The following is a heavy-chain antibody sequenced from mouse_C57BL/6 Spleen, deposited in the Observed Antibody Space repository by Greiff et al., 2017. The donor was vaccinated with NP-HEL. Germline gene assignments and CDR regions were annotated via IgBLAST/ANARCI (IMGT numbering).Heavy chain of an antibody. CDR2: ISSGSSTI. J-gene: IGHJ4*01. D-gene: IGHD2-12*01. CDR3: ARYRGYYAMDY. V-gene: IGHV5-17*01. Sequence: EVKLMESGGGLVKPGGSLKLSCAASGFTFSDYGMHWVRQAPEKGLEWVAYISSGSSTIYYADTVKGRFTISRDNAKNTLFLQMTSLRSEDTAMYYCARYRGYYAMDYWGQGTSVTVSS. CDR1: GFTFSDYG.